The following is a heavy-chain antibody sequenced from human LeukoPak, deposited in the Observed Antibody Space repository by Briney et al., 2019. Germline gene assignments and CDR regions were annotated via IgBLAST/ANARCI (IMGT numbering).Heavy chain of an antibody. CDR3: ARDAGFCSGGSCPRYYFDY. D-gene: IGHD2-15*01. CDR2: ISSNGGST. J-gene: IGHJ4*02. CDR1: GFTFSSYA. V-gene: IGHV3-64*01. Sequence: GGSLRLSCAASGFTFSSYAMHWVRQAPGKGLEYVSAISSNGGSTYYANSVKGRFTISRDNSKNTLYLQMGSLRAEDMAVYYRARDAGFCSGGSCPRYYFDYWGQGTLVTVSS.